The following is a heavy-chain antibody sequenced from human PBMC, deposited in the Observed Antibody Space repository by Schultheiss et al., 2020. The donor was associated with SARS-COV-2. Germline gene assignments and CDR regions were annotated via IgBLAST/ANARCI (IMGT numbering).Heavy chain of an antibody. CDR1: GYSISSGYY. CDR3: ARLSLTGTTRLDY. D-gene: IGHD1-7*01. J-gene: IGHJ4*02. CDR2: IYHSGST. Sequence: SETLSLTCAVSGYSISSGYYWGWIRQPPGKGLEWMGNIYHSGSTNYNPSLKSRVTISVDTSKNQFSLKLSSVTAADTAVYYCARLSLTGTTRLDYWGQGTLVTVSS. V-gene: IGHV4-38-2*01.